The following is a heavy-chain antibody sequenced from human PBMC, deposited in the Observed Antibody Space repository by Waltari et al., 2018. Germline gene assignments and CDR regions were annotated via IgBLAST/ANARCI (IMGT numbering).Heavy chain of an antibody. Sequence: EVQLLETGGDLIQPGGSLRLSGKVSGFSVINPYMTWVRQAPGQGLDWISIICSDGSTYYGDSVKGRFTISRDNSKDTVYLQLNSLRVEDTAKYYCAKSRAGLVVAEASDIWGQGTMVTVSS. J-gene: IGHJ3*02. D-gene: IGHD2-15*01. CDR2: ICSDGST. CDR3: AKSRAGLVVAEASDI. CDR1: GFSVINPY. V-gene: IGHV3-53*02.